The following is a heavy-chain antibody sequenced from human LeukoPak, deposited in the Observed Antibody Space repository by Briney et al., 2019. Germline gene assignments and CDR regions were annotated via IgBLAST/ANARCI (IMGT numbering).Heavy chain of an antibody. Sequence: GGSLRLSCAASGFTFSSYGMHWVRQAPGKGLEWVAFIRYDGSNKYYADSVKGRFTISRDNAKNSLYLQMNSLRAEDTAVYYCARGFSSDSSGYFTVDYWGQGTLVTVSS. D-gene: IGHD3-22*01. CDR3: ARGFSSDSSGYFTVDY. CDR2: IRYDGSNK. CDR1: GFTFSSYG. V-gene: IGHV3-30*02. J-gene: IGHJ4*02.